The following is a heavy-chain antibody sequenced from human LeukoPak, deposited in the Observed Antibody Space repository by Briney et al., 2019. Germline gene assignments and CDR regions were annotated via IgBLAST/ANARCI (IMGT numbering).Heavy chain of an antibody. D-gene: IGHD3-22*01. V-gene: IGHV3-53*01. CDR1: GFTVSSNY. J-gene: IGHJ4*02. CDR3: AKDRAMIVVVLDY. Sequence: GGSLRLSCAASGFTVSSNYMSWVRQAPGKGLEWVSVIYSGGSTYYADSVKGRFTISRDNSKNTLYLQMNSLRAEDTAVYYCAKDRAMIVVVLDYWGQGTLVTVSS. CDR2: IYSGGST.